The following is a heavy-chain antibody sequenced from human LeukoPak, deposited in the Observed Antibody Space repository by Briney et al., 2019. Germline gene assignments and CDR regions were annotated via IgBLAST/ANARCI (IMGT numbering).Heavy chain of an antibody. CDR2: INPSGGST. CDR3: ARVSLYCSGGSCSHYFDY. D-gene: IGHD2-15*01. V-gene: IGHV1-46*01. Sequence: GASVKVSCKASGYTFTSYYMHWVRQAPGQGLEWMGIINPSGGSTSYAQKFQGRVTMTRDMSTSTVYMELSSLRSEDTAVYYCARVSLYCSGGSCSHYFDYWGQGTLVTVSS. J-gene: IGHJ4*02. CDR1: GYTFTSYY.